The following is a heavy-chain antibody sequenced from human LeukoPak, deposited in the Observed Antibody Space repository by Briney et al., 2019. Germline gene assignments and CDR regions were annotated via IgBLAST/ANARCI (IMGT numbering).Heavy chain of an antibody. V-gene: IGHV3-30*03. J-gene: IGHJ4*02. Sequence: GRSLRLSCAASGFTFSSYGMHWVRQAPGKGLEWVAVISYDGSNKYYADSVKGRFTISRDNSKNTLYLQMNSLRAEDTAVYYCARDLDTAMVWDYWGQGTLVTVSS. CDR2: ISYDGSNK. CDR3: ARDLDTAMVWDY. CDR1: GFTFSSYG. D-gene: IGHD5-18*01.